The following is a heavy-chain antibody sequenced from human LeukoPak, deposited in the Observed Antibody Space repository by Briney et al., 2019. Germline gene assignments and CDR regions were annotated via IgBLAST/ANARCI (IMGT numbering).Heavy chain of an antibody. D-gene: IGHD2-21*02. J-gene: IGHJ4*02. CDR1: GGTFSSYA. CDR3: ARGRRSLYCGGDCYPLYYFDY. V-gene: IGHV1-69*13. Sequence: ASVKVSCKASGGTFSSYAISWVRQAPGQGLEWMGGIIPIFGTANYAQKFLGRVTITADESTSTAYMELSSLRSEDTAVYYCARGRRSLYCGGDCYPLYYFDYWGQGTLVTVSS. CDR2: IIPIFGTA.